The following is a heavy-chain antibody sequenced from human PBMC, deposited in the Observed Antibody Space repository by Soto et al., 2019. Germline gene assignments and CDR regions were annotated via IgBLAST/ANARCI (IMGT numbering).Heavy chain of an antibody. CDR2: INHSGST. D-gene: IGHD1-26*01. Sequence: SETLSLTCAVYGGSFSGYYWSWIRQPPGKGLEWIGEINHSGSTNYNPSLKSRVTISVDTSKNQFSLKLSSVTAADTAVYYCASTLGELLRRNFDYWGQGTLVTVSS. J-gene: IGHJ4*02. CDR3: ASTLGELLRRNFDY. CDR1: GGSFSGYY. V-gene: IGHV4-34*01.